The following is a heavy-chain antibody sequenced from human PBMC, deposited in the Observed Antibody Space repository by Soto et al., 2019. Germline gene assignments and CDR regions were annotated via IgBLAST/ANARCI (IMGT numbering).Heavy chain of an antibody. CDR3: ARCIQQYDYYGMDV. V-gene: IGHV1-18*01. Sequence: QAQLVQSGAEVKKPGASVKVSCKASGYTFYSHSISWVRQAPGQGLEWMGRISADNGNTKYAQKFRGRVTMTTDTSTSTVYMELRNLRSDDTAVYYCARCIQQYDYYGMDVWGQGTTVTVSS. CDR1: GYTFYSHS. CDR2: ISADNGNT. D-gene: IGHD5-18*01. J-gene: IGHJ6*02.